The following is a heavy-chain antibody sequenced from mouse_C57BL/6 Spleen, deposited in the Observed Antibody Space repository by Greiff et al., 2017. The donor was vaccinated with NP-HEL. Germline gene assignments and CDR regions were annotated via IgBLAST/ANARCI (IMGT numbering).Heavy chain of an antibody. CDR3: LYYFCSSYRYFAV. D-gene: IGHD1-1*01. V-gene: IGHV1-81*01. CDR2: IYPRSGNT. CDR1: GYTFTSYG. Sequence: QVQLQQSGAELARPGASVKLSCKASGYTFTSYGISWVKQRTGQGLEWIGEIYPRSGNTYYNEKFKGKATLTADKSYSTAYMELRSLTSEDSAVSFFLYYFCSSYRYFAVWGTGTPVTVSS. J-gene: IGHJ1*03.